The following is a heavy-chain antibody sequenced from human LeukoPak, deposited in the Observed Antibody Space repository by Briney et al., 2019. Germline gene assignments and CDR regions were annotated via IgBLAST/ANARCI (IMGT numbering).Heavy chain of an antibody. J-gene: IGHJ6*02. CDR2: ISSSSSTI. D-gene: IGHD3-10*01. CDR1: GFTFSSYS. Sequence: PGGSLRLSCAASGFTFSSYSMNWVRPAPGKGLEWVSYISSSSSTIYYADSVKGRFTISRDDAKNSLYLQMNSLRDEDTAVYYCARVDHMVRGVWAVYYYYGMDVWGQGTTVTVSS. CDR3: ARVDHMVRGVWAVYYYYGMDV. V-gene: IGHV3-48*02.